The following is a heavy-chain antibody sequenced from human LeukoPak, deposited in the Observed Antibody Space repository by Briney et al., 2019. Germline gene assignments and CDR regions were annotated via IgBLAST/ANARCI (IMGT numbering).Heavy chain of an antibody. CDR1: GGSISSYY. D-gene: IGHD1-26*01. CDR3: ARDADQWGFNWFDP. J-gene: IGHJ5*02. CDR2: IYYSGST. Sequence: SETLSLTCTVSGGSISSYYWSWIRQPPGKGLEWIGYIYYSGSTNYNPSLKSRVTISVDTSKNQFSLKLSSVTAADTAVYYCARDADQWGFNWFDPWGQGTLVAVSS. V-gene: IGHV4-59*01.